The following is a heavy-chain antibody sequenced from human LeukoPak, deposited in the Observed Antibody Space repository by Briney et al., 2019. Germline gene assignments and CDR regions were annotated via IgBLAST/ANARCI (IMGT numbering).Heavy chain of an antibody. J-gene: IGHJ4*02. CDR3: ARDFSKLATFDY. D-gene: IGHD6-13*01. Sequence: GGSLRLSCAASGFTFSSYWMHWVRQAPGKGLVWVSRINTDGSSTSYADSVKGRFTISRDNAKNTLYLQMNSLRAEDTAVYYCARDFSKLATFDYWGQGTLVTVSS. CDR1: GFTFSSYW. CDR2: INTDGSST. V-gene: IGHV3-74*01.